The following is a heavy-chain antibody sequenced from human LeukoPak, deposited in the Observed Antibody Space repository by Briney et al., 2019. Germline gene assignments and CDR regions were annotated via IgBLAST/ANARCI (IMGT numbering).Heavy chain of an antibody. V-gene: IGHV3-23*01. CDR1: GFTFRNYA. D-gene: IGHD3-10*01. Sequence: PGGSLRLSCAASGFTFRNYAMNWVRQAPGKGLEWVSAVSASGGYTFDADSVKGRFTISRDNSENTLYLQMSSLRAEDTAVYFCARKRGFGNYYYYGMDVWGQGTTVTVSS. CDR2: VSASGGYT. CDR3: ARKRGFGNYYYYGMDV. J-gene: IGHJ6*02.